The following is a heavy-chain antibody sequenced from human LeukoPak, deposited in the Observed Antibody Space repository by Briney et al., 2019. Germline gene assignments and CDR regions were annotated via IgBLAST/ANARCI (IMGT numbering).Heavy chain of an antibody. J-gene: IGHJ4*02. CDR1: GGSINYYY. Sequence: SETLSLTCTVSGGSINYYYWSWIRQPPGKRLEWIGFINYSGSTNYNPSLKSRVTISVDTSKNQFSLKLSSVTAADTAVYYCARELRGSSGIDYWGQGTLVTVSS. CDR2: INYSGST. D-gene: IGHD6-13*01. CDR3: ARELRGSSGIDY. V-gene: IGHV4-59*01.